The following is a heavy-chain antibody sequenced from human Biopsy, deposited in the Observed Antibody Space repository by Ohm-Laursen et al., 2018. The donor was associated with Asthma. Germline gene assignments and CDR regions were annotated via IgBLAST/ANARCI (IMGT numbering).Heavy chain of an antibody. D-gene: IGHD5-12*01. CDR1: GYSLTDLA. Sequence: ASVKVSCKISGYSLTDLAMHWVRQAPGQGLEWMGGHDPGEGGTENARKFQGRVTMTEDTSTDTAYMELSSLSSDDTAVYYCASDFPNGYVRYNFQFWGQGTLVTVSS. CDR2: HDPGEGGT. J-gene: IGHJ4*02. CDR3: ASDFPNGYVRYNFQF. V-gene: IGHV1-24*01.